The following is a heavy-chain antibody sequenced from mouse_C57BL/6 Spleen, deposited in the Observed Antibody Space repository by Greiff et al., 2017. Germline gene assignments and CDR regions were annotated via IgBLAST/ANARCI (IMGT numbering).Heavy chain of an antibody. CDR2: IYPGDGDT. V-gene: IGHV1-82*01. J-gene: IGHJ4*01. Sequence: VQLQQSGPELVKPGASVKISCKASGYAFSSSWMNWVKQRPGKGLEWIGRIYPGDGDTNYNGKIKGKATLTADKSSSTAYMQLSSLTSEDSAVYFCARSALGAMDYWGQGTSVTVSS. D-gene: IGHD6-1*01. CDR1: GYAFSSSW. CDR3: ARSALGAMDY.